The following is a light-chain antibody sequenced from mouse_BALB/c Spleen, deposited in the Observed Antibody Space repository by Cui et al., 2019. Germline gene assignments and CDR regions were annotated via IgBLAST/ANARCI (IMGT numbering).Light chain of an antibody. Sequence: EILLTQSPAILSVSPGERVSFSCRASQSIGTSIHWYQQRTNGSPRLLIKYASESISGIPSRFSGSGSGTDFTLSINSVESEDIADYYCQQSNSWPLTFGAGTKLELK. CDR1: QSIGTS. V-gene: IGKV5-48*01. J-gene: IGKJ5*01. CDR3: QQSNSWPLT. CDR2: YAS.